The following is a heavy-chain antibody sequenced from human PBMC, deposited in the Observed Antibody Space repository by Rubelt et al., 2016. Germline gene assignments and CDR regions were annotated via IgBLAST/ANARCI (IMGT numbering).Heavy chain of an antibody. CDR2: INHSGST. D-gene: IGHD6-19*01. Sequence: QVQLQQWGAGLLKPSETLSLTCAVYGGSFSGYYWSWIRQPPGKGLEWIGEINHSGSTNCNPSLKSRVTISVDTSKNQFSRKRGSVTAADTAVYYCARFRGSGWYLVGYWGQGTLGTVSS. CDR1: GGSFSGYY. CDR3: ARFRGSGWYLVGY. V-gene: IGHV4-34*02. J-gene: IGHJ4*02.